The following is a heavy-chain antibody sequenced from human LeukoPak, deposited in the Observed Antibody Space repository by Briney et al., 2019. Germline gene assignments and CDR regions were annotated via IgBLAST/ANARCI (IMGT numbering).Heavy chain of an antibody. Sequence: GGSLRLSCAASGFTSSSYEMNWVRQAPGKGLEWVSYISSSGSTIHYADSVKGRFTISRDNAKNSLYLQMNSLRAEDTAVYYCARDLGYCTSTSCYSLYGMDVWGKGTTVTVSS. CDR3: ARDLGYCTSTSCYSLYGMDV. CDR2: ISSSGSTI. J-gene: IGHJ6*04. V-gene: IGHV3-48*03. D-gene: IGHD2-2*02. CDR1: GFTSSSYE.